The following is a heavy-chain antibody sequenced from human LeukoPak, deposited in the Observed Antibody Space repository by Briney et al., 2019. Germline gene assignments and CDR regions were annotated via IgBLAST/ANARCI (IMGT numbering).Heavy chain of an antibody. CDR1: GGSFSNYY. J-gene: IGHJ4*02. D-gene: IGHD5-18*01. V-gene: IGHV4-34*01. CDR3: ARYRKGAYSYDY. Sequence: SETLSLTCAVYGGSFSNYYWSWIRQPPGKGLEWIGEINHSGSTNYNPSLKSRVTISVDTSKNQFSLRLISVTAADTAVYYCARYRKGAYSYDYWGQGTLVTVSS. CDR2: INHSGST.